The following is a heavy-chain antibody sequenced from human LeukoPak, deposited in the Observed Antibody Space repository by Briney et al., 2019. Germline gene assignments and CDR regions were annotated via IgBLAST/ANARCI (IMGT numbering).Heavy chain of an antibody. J-gene: IGHJ4*02. V-gene: IGHV3-74*01. CDR2: INNDGRST. D-gene: IGHD2-15*01. CDR1: GFTFSFYW. CDR3: ARDNEYCTGGTCRLDY. Sequence: GGTLRLSCASSGFTFSFYWMHWVRQAPGKGLVWVSRINNDGRSTSYAGSVKGRFTISRDNAKNTLYLQMNSLRAEDTAVYYCARDNEYCTGGTCRLDYWGQGALVTVSS.